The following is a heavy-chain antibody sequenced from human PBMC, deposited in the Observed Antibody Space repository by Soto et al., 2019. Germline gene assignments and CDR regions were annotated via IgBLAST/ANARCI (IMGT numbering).Heavy chain of an antibody. CDR1: GFTVSSNY. V-gene: IGHV3-53*04. D-gene: IGHD3-10*01. Sequence: GGSLRLSCAASGFTVSSNYMSWVRQAPGEGLEWVSVIYSGGSTYYADSVKGRFTISRHNSKNTLYLQMNSLRAEDTAVYYCARVAYGSGSYPKTDYYYYYMDVWGKGTTVTVSS. J-gene: IGHJ6*03. CDR2: IYSGGST. CDR3: ARVAYGSGSYPKTDYYYYYMDV.